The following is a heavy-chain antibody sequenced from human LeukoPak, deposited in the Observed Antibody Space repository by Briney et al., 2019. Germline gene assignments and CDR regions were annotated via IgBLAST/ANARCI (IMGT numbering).Heavy chain of an antibody. CDR3: ARGVVRVPNLFDY. J-gene: IGHJ4*02. CDR2: IIPMFGTA. V-gene: IGHV1-69*06. Sequence: SVKVSCKASGDTFSSYSISLVRQAPGQGLEWMGGIIPMFGTANYGQKFQGRVTITADKSTSTAYMELSSLRSDDTAVYYCARGVVRVPNLFDYWGQGTLVTVSS. CDR1: GDTFSSYS. D-gene: IGHD3-3*01.